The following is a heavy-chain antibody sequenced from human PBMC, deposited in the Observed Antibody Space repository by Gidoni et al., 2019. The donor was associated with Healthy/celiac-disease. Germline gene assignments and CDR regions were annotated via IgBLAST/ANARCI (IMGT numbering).Heavy chain of an antibody. Sequence: QVQLVESGGGVVQPGRSLRLSCAASGFTFSSYGMHWVRQAPGKGLELVAVIWYDGSNKYYADSVKGRFTISRDNSKNTLYLQMNSLRAEDTAVYYCAREEYSSGWGPEDYWGQGTLVTVSS. V-gene: IGHV3-33*01. D-gene: IGHD6-19*01. CDR1: GFTFSSYG. J-gene: IGHJ4*02. CDR2: IWYDGSNK. CDR3: AREEYSSGWGPEDY.